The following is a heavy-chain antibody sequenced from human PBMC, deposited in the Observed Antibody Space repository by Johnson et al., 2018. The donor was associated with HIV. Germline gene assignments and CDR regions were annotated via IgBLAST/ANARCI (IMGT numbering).Heavy chain of an antibody. CDR3: ARVHPAVAGNDAFDI. CDR2: ISYDGSNK. D-gene: IGHD6-19*01. V-gene: IGHV3-30*03. J-gene: IGHJ3*02. Sequence: QVQLVESGGGVVQPGRSLRLSCAASGFTFSSYGMHWVRQAPGKGLELVAVISYDGSNKYYGDSVKGRFTISRDNSKNMLFLQMNSLRAEDTAVYYCARVHPAVAGNDAFDIWGQGTMVTVSS. CDR1: GFTFSSYG.